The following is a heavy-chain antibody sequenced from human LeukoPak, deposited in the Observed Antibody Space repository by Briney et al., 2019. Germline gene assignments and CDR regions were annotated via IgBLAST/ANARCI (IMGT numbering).Heavy chain of an antibody. D-gene: IGHD6-13*01. V-gene: IGHV3-49*03. CDR3: TTSKYGVYSSSWQFDY. Sequence: HPGRSLRLSCTASGFTFGDYAMSWFRQAPGKGLEWVGFIRSKAYGGTTEYAASVKGRFTISRDDSKSIAYLQMNSLRTEDTAVYYCTTSKYGVYSSSWQFDYWGQGTLVTVFS. CDR1: GFTFGDYA. CDR2: IRSKAYGGTT. J-gene: IGHJ4*02.